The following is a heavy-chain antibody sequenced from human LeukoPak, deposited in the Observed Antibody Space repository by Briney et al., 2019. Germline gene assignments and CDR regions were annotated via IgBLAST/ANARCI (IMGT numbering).Heavy chain of an antibody. CDR3: AIYSLYYSSSFMDV. CDR1: GGSISSSSYY. J-gene: IGHJ6*02. CDR2: NYYSGST. Sequence: SETLSLTCTVSGGSISSSSYYWGWIRQPPGKGLEWIGSNYYSGSTYYNPSLKSRVTISVDTSKNQFSLKLSSVTAADTAVYYCAIYSLYYSSSFMDVWGQGTTVTVSS. V-gene: IGHV4-39*01. D-gene: IGHD6-13*01.